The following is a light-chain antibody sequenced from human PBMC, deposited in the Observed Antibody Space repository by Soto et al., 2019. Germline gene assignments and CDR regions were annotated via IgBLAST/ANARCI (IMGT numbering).Light chain of an antibody. CDR1: SSNIGNNY. CDR3: GTWDSGLSAVV. Sequence: QSVLTQPPSVSAAPGQTVTISCSGSSSNIGNNYVSWYQQLPGTAPKLLIYENNKRPSGIPDRFSGSKSGTSATLGITGLQTGDEADYYCGTWDSGLSAVVFGGGTKVTVL. CDR2: ENN. J-gene: IGLJ2*01. V-gene: IGLV1-51*02.